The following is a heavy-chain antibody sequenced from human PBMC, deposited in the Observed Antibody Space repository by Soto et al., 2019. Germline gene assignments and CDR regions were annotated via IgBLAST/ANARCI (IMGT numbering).Heavy chain of an antibody. V-gene: IGHV3-13*05. Sequence: EVQLVESGGGLVQPGGSLRLSCEASGFTFRNYDMHWVRQGTGKGLEWVSGISAAGDPDYADSVEGRFTISRANAQNSFFLQMNSLRVGHTAVYYCARTDRDFYGLDVWGQGTTVIVSS. CDR3: ARTDRDFYGLDV. D-gene: IGHD3-3*01. CDR1: GFTFRNYD. CDR2: ISAAGDP. J-gene: IGHJ6*02.